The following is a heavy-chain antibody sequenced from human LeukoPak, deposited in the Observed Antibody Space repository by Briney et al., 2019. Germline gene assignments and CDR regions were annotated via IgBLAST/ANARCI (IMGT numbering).Heavy chain of an antibody. D-gene: IGHD2-15*01. CDR2: IYYSGST. J-gene: IGHJ4*02. V-gene: IGHV4-59*01. CDR3: ARVSRYCSGCSDKYYFDY. CDR1: GGSISSYY. Sequence: SETLSLTCTVSGGSISSYYWSWIRQPPGKGLEWIGCIYYSGSTNYKPSLKSRVAVSVDPSKRQFSLKLSSVTAADTAGYYCARVSRYCSGCSDKYYFDYGGQRPLVTVSS.